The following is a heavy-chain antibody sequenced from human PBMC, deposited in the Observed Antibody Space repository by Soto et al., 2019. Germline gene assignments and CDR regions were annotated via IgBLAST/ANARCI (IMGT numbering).Heavy chain of an antibody. V-gene: IGHV4-34*01. Sequence: QVQLQQWGAGLLKPSETLSLTCAVYGGSFSGYYWSWIRQPPEKGLEWIGEINHSGSINYNPSLKSRVTISVDTSKNQFSLELSSVTAADTAVYYCARGRYYDSSSLPLDYWGQGTLVTVSS. CDR2: INHSGSI. J-gene: IGHJ4*02. CDR3: ARGRYYDSSSLPLDY. CDR1: GGSFSGYY. D-gene: IGHD3-22*01.